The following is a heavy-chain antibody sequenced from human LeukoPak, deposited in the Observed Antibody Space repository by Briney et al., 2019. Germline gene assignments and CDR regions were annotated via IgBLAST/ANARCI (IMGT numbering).Heavy chain of an antibody. J-gene: IGHJ4*02. Sequence: GGSLRLSCAASGFTFSSYGMSWVRQAPGKGLERVSAIGGRDGSTYYADSVKGRFTISRDNSKNTLYVQMNSLRAEDTAVYYCAKGHYYGSGSLDYWGQGTLVTVSS. CDR3: AKGHYYGSGSLDY. V-gene: IGHV3-23*01. CDR2: IGGRDGST. CDR1: GFTFSSYG. D-gene: IGHD3-10*01.